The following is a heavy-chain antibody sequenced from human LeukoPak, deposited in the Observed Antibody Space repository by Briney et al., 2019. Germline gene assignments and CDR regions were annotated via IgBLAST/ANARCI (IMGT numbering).Heavy chain of an antibody. J-gene: IGHJ4*02. Sequence: SETLSLTCTVSGGSISSGNYYWSWIRQHPGKGLEWIGYIYYSGSTYYNPSLKSRVTISVDTSKNQFSLKLSSVTAADTAVYYCARDRNYYDSSGYYFANWGQGTLVTVSS. CDR1: GGSISSGNYY. V-gene: IGHV4-31*03. D-gene: IGHD3-22*01. CDR2: IYYSGST. CDR3: ARDRNYYDSSGYYFAN.